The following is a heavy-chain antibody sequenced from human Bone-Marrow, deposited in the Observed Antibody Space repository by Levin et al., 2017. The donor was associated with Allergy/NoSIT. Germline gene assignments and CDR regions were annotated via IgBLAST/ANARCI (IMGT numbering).Heavy chain of an antibody. Sequence: GESLKISCKGSGYSFTSYWIGWVRQMPGKGLEWMGLIYPGDSDTRYSPSFQGQVTMSADKSISTAYLQWSSLKASDTAVYYCARQAALGGGPPGYWGQGTLVTVSS. D-gene: IGHD2-15*01. CDR3: ARQAALGGGPPGY. CDR2: IYPGDSDT. J-gene: IGHJ4*02. V-gene: IGHV5-51*01. CDR1: GYSFTSYW.